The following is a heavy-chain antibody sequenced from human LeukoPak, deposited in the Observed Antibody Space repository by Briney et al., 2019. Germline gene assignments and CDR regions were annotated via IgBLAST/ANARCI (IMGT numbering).Heavy chain of an antibody. CDR1: GDSIKTYY. J-gene: IGHJ3*02. CDR2: SYYMGTT. D-gene: IGHD3-10*01. Sequence: PSETLSLTCTASGDSIKTYYWSWIRQPPGKGLEWITYSYYMGTTNYNPSLKSRATTSIDTSKNQFSLKLSSVTAAVTAVYYCAGQRSRVLDIWGKGTMVTVSS. V-gene: IGHV4-59*08. CDR3: AGQRSRVLDI.